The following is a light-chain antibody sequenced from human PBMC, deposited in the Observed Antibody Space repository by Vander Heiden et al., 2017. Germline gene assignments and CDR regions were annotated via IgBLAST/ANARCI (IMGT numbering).Light chain of an antibody. V-gene: IGKV4-1*01. CDR3: QQYYSTLWT. Sequence: DIVMTKSPDSLAVSLGERATINCKSSQSVLYSSNNKNYLAWYQQKPGQPPKLLIYWASTRESGVPDRFSGSGSGTDFTLNISSLQAEDVAVYYCQQYYSTLWTFGQGTKVEIK. CDR2: WAS. J-gene: IGKJ1*01. CDR1: QSVLYSSNNKNY.